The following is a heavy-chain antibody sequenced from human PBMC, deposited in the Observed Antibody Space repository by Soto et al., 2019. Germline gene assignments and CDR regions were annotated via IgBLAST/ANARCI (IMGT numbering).Heavy chain of an antibody. CDR2: IDPSDSYT. V-gene: IGHV5-10-1*01. CDR1: GYSFTSYW. CDR3: ARSIAARPVDHYGMAF. D-gene: IGHD6-6*01. Sequence: PGESLKISCKGSGYSFTSYWISWVRQMPGKGLEWMGRIDPSDSYTNYSPSFQGHVTISADKSISTAYLQWSSLKASDTAMYYCARSIAARPVDHYGMAFWGQGTTVTVSS. J-gene: IGHJ6*02.